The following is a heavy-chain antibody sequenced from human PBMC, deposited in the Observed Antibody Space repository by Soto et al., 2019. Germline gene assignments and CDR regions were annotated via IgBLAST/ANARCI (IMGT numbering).Heavy chain of an antibody. J-gene: IGHJ5*02. CDR3: ARCNASCYSAFDP. CDR2: ISSSSSYI. Sequence: PGGSLRLSCAASGFTFSIYSMNWVRQAPGKGLEWVSSISSSSSYIYYADSVKGRFTISRDNAKNSLYLQMNSLRAEDTAVYYCARCNASCYSAFDPWGQGTLVTVSS. V-gene: IGHV3-21*01. D-gene: IGHD2-2*01. CDR1: GFTFSIYS.